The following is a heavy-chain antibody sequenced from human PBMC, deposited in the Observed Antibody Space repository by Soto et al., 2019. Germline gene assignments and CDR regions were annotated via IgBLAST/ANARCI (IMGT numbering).Heavy chain of an antibody. V-gene: IGHV3-23*01. CDR1: GFTFSSYA. CDR3: AKQVGSSGFYEDY. J-gene: IGHJ4*02. CDR2: ISNGGGST. D-gene: IGHD6-19*01. Sequence: LRLSCAASGFTFSSYAMTWVRQAPGKGLEWVSSISNGGGSTYYADSVKGRFTVSRDNSRNTLYLQMSSLRADDTAVYYCAKQVGSSGFYEDYWGQGTLVTVSS.